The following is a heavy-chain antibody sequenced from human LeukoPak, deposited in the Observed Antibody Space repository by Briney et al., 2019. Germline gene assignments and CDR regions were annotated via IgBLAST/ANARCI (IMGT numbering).Heavy chain of an antibody. CDR2: ISWNGGST. D-gene: IGHD2-15*01. Sequence: PGGSLRLSCATSGFTFDDYGMSWVRQVPGKGLEWVSGISWNGGSTGYADSVKGRFTISRDNAKNSLYLQMNSLGAEDTALYYCARFSRGRWSYFDYWGQGALVTVSS. J-gene: IGHJ4*02. CDR3: ARFSRGRWSYFDY. CDR1: GFTFDDYG. V-gene: IGHV3-20*04.